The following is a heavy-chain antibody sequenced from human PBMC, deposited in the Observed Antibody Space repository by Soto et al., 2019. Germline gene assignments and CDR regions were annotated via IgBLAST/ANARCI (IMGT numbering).Heavy chain of an antibody. V-gene: IGHV2-5*02. D-gene: IGHD1-1*01. CDR1: GFSLTTSEVG. J-gene: IGHJ4*02. CDR2: IYWDDDK. Sequence: QITLKESGPMLVNPTQTLTLTCTFSGFSLTTSEVGVGWIRQPPGKALEWVALIYWDDDKRYNPSLRTRLSITKDTSENHVVITLTNMDPVDAGTYYCAHRRRQGLSGPWNFGYFDYWGQGSLVTVSS. CDR3: AHRRRQGLSGPWNFGYFDY.